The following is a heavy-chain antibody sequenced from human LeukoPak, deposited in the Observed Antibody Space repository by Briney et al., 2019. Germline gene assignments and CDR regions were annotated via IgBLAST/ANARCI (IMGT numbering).Heavy chain of an antibody. D-gene: IGHD6-19*01. CDR2: ISYDGGNK. CDR1: GVSFSGYA. Sequence: GGSLRLSCAASGVSFSGYAMHWVRQAPGKALEWGAVISYDGGNKYYADSVKGRFTISRDNSKNTLYMQMNSLRAEDTAVYYCARGGGWYNWGQGTLVTVSS. CDR3: ARGGGWYN. J-gene: IGHJ4*02. V-gene: IGHV3-30*04.